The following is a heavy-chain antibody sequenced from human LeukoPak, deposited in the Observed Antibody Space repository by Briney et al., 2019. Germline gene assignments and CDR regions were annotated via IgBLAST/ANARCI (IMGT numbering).Heavy chain of an antibody. V-gene: IGHV3-64*01. J-gene: IGHJ4*02. CDR1: GFTFSSYA. Sequence: GGSLRLSCAASGFTFSSYAMHWVRQAPGKGLEYVSAISSNGGSTYYANSVKGRFTISRDNSKNTLYLQMGSLRAEDMAVYYCARGGRPFDYWGQGTLVTVSS. CDR2: ISSNGGST. CDR3: ARGGRPFDY.